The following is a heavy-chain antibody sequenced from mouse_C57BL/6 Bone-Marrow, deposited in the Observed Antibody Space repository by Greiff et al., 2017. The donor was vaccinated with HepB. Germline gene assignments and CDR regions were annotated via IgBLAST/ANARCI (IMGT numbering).Heavy chain of an antibody. Sequence: VQLQEPGAELVKPGASVKLSCTASGFTFTDFYMHWVKQRPEQGLEWIGRIDPEDGETKYAQKFQGKATITADTSSNTAYLRLSSLTSEDTAVYYGGGRGGTTGYFDVWGTGTTVTVSS. J-gene: IGHJ1*03. D-gene: IGHD1-1*01. V-gene: IGHV14-2*01. CDR2: IDPEDGET. CDR1: GFTFTDFY. CDR3: GGRGGTTGYFDV.